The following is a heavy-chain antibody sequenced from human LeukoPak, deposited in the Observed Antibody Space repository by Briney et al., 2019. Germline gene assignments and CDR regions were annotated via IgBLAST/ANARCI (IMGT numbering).Heavy chain of an antibody. CDR3: ARDYVTPGITGTTSPLDY. V-gene: IGHV3-23*01. J-gene: IGHJ4*02. Sequence: GGSLRLSCAASGFTFSTFAMSCVRQAPGKGLEWVCGIIENGYDKYYADSVKGRFTISRDNSKNTLYLQMNSLRADDTAVYYCARDYVTPGITGTTSPLDYWGQGILVSVSS. CDR2: IIENGYDK. CDR1: GFTFSTFA. D-gene: IGHD1-7*01.